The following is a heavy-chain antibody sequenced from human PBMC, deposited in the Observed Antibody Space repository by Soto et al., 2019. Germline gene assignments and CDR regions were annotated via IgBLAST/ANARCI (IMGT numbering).Heavy chain of an antibody. CDR2: INAGNGNT. V-gene: IGHV1-3*01. Sequence: QVQLVQSGAEVKKPGASVKVSCKASGYNFASYALHWVRQAPGQRLEWMGWINAGNGNTKYSQTLQGRVTITRDTSASTVYMALSSLRSEDTAMYYCARDLDGRYYSEDFQHWGQGTPVTVSS. CDR3: ARDLDGRYYSEDFQH. CDR1: GYNFASYA. D-gene: IGHD1-26*01. J-gene: IGHJ1*01.